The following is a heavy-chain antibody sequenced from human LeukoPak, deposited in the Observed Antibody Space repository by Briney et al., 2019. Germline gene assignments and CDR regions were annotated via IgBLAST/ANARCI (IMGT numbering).Heavy chain of an antibody. J-gene: IGHJ4*02. Sequence: SETLSLTCTVSGGSISSYYWSWIRQPPGKGLEWIGYIYYSGSTNYNPSLKSRVTISVDTSKNQFSLKLSSVTAADTAVYYCARVSCSSTSCHYCFDYWGQGTLVTVSS. CDR3: ARVSCSSTSCHYCFDY. D-gene: IGHD2-2*01. CDR2: IYYSGST. V-gene: IGHV4-59*01. CDR1: GGSISSYY.